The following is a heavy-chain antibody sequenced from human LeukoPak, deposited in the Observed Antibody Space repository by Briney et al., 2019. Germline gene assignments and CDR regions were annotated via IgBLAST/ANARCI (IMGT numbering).Heavy chain of an antibody. CDR2: IYYSGIT. J-gene: IGHJ4*02. Sequence: TLPQTLPGSRCTHSCRRYHWRGPREPPEKALEWIGSIYYSGITYYNPSLKSRVTISVDTSKTQFSLKLSSVTAADTAVYYCARHTARAEIDYGGQGTLVTVSS. D-gene: IGHD5-18*01. V-gene: IGHV4-39*01. CDR1: RCTHSCRRYH. CDR3: ARHTARAEIDY.